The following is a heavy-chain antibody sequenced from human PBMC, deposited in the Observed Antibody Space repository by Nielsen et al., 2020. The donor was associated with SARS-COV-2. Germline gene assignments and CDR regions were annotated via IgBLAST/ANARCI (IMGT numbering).Heavy chain of an antibody. D-gene: IGHD2-8*02. CDR3: ARGYSTGWFDY. V-gene: IGHV1-69*13. CDR2: IMPMFGRA. CDR1: GGTFRNFA. J-gene: IGHJ4*02. Sequence: SVKVSCKASGGTFRNFAITWVRQAPGQGLEWMGGIMPMFGRANYAQKFRDRVTITADESTSTVNMEVRSLRSEDTAVYYCARGYSTGWFDYWGQGALVTVSS.